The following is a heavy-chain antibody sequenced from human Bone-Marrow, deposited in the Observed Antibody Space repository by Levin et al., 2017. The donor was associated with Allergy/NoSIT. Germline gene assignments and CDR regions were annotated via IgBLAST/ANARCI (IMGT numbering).Heavy chain of an antibody. V-gene: IGHV3-23*01. Sequence: GGSLRLSCAASGFTFDSYAMAWVRQAPGKGLEWVSSISGSGHSTFFADSVMGRFTISRDNSESTLYLQMGSLTTDDTAVYYCARPVDMAMVVDAFDIWGNGTMVTVSS. D-gene: IGHD5-18*01. J-gene: IGHJ3*02. CDR2: ISGSGHST. CDR1: GFTFDSYA. CDR3: ARPVDMAMVVDAFDI.